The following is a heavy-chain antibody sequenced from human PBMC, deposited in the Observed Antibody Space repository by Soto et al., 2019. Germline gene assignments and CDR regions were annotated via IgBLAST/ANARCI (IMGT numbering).Heavy chain of an antibody. CDR2: IRSKANSYAT. CDR1: GFTFSGSA. V-gene: IGHV3-73*01. J-gene: IGHJ6*02. Sequence: GGSLRLSCAASGFTFSGSAMHWVRQASGKGLEWVDRIRSKANSYATAYAASVKGRFTISRDDSKNTAYLQMNSLKTEDTAVYYCTRLVPLGYCSGGSCYGGMDVWGQGTTVTVSS. CDR3: TRLVPLGYCSGGSCYGGMDV. D-gene: IGHD2-15*01.